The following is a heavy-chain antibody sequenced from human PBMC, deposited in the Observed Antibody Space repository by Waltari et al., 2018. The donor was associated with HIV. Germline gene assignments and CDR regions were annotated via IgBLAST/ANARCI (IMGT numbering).Heavy chain of an antibody. J-gene: IGHJ4*02. V-gene: IGHV3-48*04. CDR3: LPRGETVDY. CDR1: GFTFSSYS. Sequence: EVQLVESGGGLVQPGGSLRLSCAASGFTFSSYSMNWVRQAPGKGLEWVSYISSSSSTIYYADSVKGRFTISRDNAKNSLYLQMNSLRAEDTAVYYCLPRGETVDYWGQGTLVTVSS. D-gene: IGHD2-21*01. CDR2: ISSSSSTI.